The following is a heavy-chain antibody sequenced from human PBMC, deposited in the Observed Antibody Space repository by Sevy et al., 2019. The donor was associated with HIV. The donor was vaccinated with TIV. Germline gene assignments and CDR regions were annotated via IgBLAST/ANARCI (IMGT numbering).Heavy chain of an antibody. CDR3: AGENAWGRGYS. CDR2: IYYNGHI. CDR1: GGSITSLY. J-gene: IGHJ4*02. D-gene: IGHD1-26*01. Sequence: SETLSLTYTVSGGSITSLYWNWIRQPPGKGLEWIANIYYNGHIKYNPSPKSRVTLSLDTSKNQFSLRLSSGTAADTAMYYCAGENAWGRGYSWGQGTLVTVSS. V-gene: IGHV4-59*08.